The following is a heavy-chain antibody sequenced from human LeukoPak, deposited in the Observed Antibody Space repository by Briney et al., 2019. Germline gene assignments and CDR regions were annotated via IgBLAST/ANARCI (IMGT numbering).Heavy chain of an antibody. CDR2: IIRIFGTA. J-gene: IGHJ6*03. CDR1: GGTFSSYA. Sequence: SVKVSCKASGGTFSSYAISWVRQAPGQGLEWMGGIIRIFGTANYAQKFQGRVTITTDESTSTAYMELSSLRSEDTAVYYCARGAQDIVVVPAAVTPLYYMDVWGKGTTVTVSS. D-gene: IGHD2-2*01. V-gene: IGHV1-69*05. CDR3: ARGAQDIVVVPAAVTPLYYMDV.